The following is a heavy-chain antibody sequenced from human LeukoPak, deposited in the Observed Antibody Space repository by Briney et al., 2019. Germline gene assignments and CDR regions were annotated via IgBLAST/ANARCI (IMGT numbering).Heavy chain of an antibody. D-gene: IGHD3-10*01. V-gene: IGHV4-30-4*08. CDR2: IYYSGST. CDR1: GGSISSSSYY. CDR3: ARVQGILDY. Sequence: KPSETLSLTCTVSGGSISSSSYYWGWIRQPPGRGLEWIGYIYYSGSTYYNPSLKSRVTISVDTSKNQFSLKLSSVTAADTAVYYCARVQGILDYWGQGTLVTVSS. J-gene: IGHJ4*02.